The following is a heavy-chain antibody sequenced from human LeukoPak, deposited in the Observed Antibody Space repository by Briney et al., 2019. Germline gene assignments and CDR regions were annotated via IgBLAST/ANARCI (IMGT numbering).Heavy chain of an antibody. J-gene: IGHJ4*02. Sequence: SQTLSLTCAVSGGSISSGGYSWSWIRQPPGKGLEWIGYIYHSGSTYYNPSLKSRVTISVDRSKNQFSLKLSSVTAADTAVYYCAREPPEVDAVTPFFDYWGQGTLVTVSS. V-gene: IGHV4-30-2*01. CDR2: IYHSGST. CDR1: GGSISSGGYS. CDR3: AREPPEVDAVTPFFDY. D-gene: IGHD4-17*01.